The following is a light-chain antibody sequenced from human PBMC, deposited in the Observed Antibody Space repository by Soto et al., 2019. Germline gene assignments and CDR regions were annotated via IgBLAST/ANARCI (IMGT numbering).Light chain of an antibody. Sequence: DIVMTQSPLSLPVTPGEPASISCRSSQSLLHSDGYNYFDWYLQRPGQSPQLLIYLGSNRASGVPDRFSGSGSGTDFILKISRVEAEDVGVYYCMQALQAGYTFGQGTKLEIK. J-gene: IGKJ2*01. CDR1: QSLLHSDGYNY. V-gene: IGKV2-28*01. CDR3: MQALQAGYT. CDR2: LGS.